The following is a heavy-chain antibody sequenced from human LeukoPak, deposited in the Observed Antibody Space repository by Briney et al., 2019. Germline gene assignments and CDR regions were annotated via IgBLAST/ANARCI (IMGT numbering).Heavy chain of an antibody. J-gene: IGHJ1*01. CDR1: GYSFTGHF. CDR2: INPNSGAT. Sequence: ASAKVSCKASGYSFTGHFIHWLRQAPGQGLEYVGWINPNSGATNSAQKFQGRVIMTGDTSSGTVYMALTALRPDDTATYFCATAKYTVYDLPYYWGQGTLVAVSS. D-gene: IGHD5/OR15-5a*01. CDR3: ATAKYTVYDLPYY. V-gene: IGHV1-2*02.